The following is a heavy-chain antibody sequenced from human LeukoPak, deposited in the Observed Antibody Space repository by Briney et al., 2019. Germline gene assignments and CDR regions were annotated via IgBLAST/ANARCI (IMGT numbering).Heavy chain of an antibody. CDR2: ISGSGGST. V-gene: IGHV3-23*01. Sequence: PGGSLRLSCAASGFTFSSYAMSWVRQAPGKGLEWVSAISGSGGSTYYADSVKGRFTISRDNSKNTLYLQMNSLRAEDTAVYYCAKWKYGDYAGEAGYYYYYGMDVWGQGTTVTVSS. D-gene: IGHD4-17*01. J-gene: IGHJ6*02. CDR1: GFTFSSYA. CDR3: AKWKYGDYAGEAGYYYYYGMDV.